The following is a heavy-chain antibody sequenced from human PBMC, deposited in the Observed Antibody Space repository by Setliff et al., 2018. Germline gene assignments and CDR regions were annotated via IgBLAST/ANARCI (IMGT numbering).Heavy chain of an antibody. Sequence: LSLTCAAYGGTFSDYYWTWIRQPPGKGLEWVSVIYSGSSSTYYADSVKGRFTISRDNSKNTLYLQMNSLRAEDTAVYYCAREKWSYYGLRKDYYFDYWGQGTLVTVSS. J-gene: IGHJ4*02. V-gene: IGHV3-23*03. CDR1: GGTFSDYY. CDR2: IYSGSSST. D-gene: IGHD1-26*01. CDR3: AREKWSYYGLRKDYYFDY.